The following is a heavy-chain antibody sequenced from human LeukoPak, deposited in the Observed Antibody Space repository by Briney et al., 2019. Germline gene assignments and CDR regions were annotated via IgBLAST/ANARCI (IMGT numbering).Heavy chain of an antibody. J-gene: IGHJ3*02. CDR2: ISSSSYI. D-gene: IGHD3-10*01. CDR3: ARVGPGDAFDI. V-gene: IGHV3-21*01. CDR1: GFTFSSYS. Sequence: PGGSLRLSCAASGFTFSSYSMNWVRQAPGKGLEWVSSISSSSYIYYADSVKSRFTISRDNAKNSLYLQMNSLRAEDTAVYYCARVGPGDAFDIWGQGTMVTVSS.